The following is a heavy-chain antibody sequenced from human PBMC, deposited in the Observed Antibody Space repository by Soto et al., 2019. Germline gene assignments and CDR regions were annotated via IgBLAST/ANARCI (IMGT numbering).Heavy chain of an antibody. CDR1: AYTFTSYD. V-gene: IGHV1-8*01. D-gene: IGHD7-27*01. CDR2: MNPNNGNT. CDR3: ARGPRNWGVDY. J-gene: IGHJ4*02. Sequence: ASVKVSCKAAAYTFTSYDINWVRQATGQDFEWMGWMNPNNGNTAYAQKFQGRVTMTRDTSKSTAFMELSRLTSEDTAVYYCARGPRNWGVDYWGQGTLVTVSS.